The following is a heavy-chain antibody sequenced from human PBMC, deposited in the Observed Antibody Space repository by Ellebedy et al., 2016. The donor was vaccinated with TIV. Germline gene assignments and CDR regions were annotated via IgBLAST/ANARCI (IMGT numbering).Heavy chain of an antibody. J-gene: IGHJ6*02. CDR2: IIPILAIA. CDR1: GGTFSSYA. D-gene: IGHD3-22*01. CDR3: ASARNYYDSSGYYQKSYGMDV. Sequence: AASVKVSCKASGGTFSSYAISWVRQAPGQGLEWMGRIIPILAIADYAQKFQGRVTITRDTSASTAYMELSSLRSEDTAVYYCASARNYYDSSGYYQKSYGMDVWGQGTTVTVSS. V-gene: IGHV1-69*04.